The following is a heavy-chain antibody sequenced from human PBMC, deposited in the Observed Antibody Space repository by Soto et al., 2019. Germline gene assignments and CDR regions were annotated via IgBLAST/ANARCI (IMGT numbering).Heavy chain of an antibody. CDR3: ARTHRDFYGLDV. J-gene: IGHJ6*02. CDR2: ISAAGDP. V-gene: IGHV3-13*05. Sequence: EVQLVESGGGLVQPGGSLSLSCEALGFTFRNYDMHWVRQGTGKGLELVSGISAAGDPDYADSVEDRFTVSRENAQNSFILQMISLRVGDTAVYYCARTHRDFYGLDVWGQGTKVIVSS. CDR1: GFTFRNYD.